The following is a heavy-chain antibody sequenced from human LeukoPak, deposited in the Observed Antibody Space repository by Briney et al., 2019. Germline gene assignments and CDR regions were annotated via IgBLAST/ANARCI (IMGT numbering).Heavy chain of an antibody. D-gene: IGHD2-21*02. CDR2: ISYDGSTK. J-gene: IGHJ4*02. V-gene: IGHV3-30*18. Sequence: PGGSLRLSCAAPGFTFSSYGIHWVRQAPGKGLKWVAFISYDGSTKYYADSVEGRFTISRDNSKNTLYVQMNSLRAEDTAVYYCAKDERWRRSDFHGGFDYWGQGALVTVSS. CDR1: GFTFSSYG. CDR3: AKDERWRRSDFHGGFDY.